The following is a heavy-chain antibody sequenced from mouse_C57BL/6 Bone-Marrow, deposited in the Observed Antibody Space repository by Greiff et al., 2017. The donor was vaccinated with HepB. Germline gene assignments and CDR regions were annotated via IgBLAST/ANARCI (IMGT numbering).Heavy chain of an antibody. V-gene: IGHV5-12*01. D-gene: IGHD1-1*01. CDR2: ISNGGGST. Sequence: EVKLMESGGGLVQPGGSLKLSCAASGFTFSDYYMYWVRQTPEKRLEWVAYISNGGGSTYYPDTVKGRFTISRDNAKNTLYLQMSRLKSEDTAMYYCARPFYGLAWFAYWGQGTLVTVSA. J-gene: IGHJ3*01. CDR3: ARPFYGLAWFAY. CDR1: GFTFSDYY.